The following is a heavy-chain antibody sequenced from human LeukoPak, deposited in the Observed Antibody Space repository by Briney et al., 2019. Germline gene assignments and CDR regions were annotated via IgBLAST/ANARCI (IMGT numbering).Heavy chain of an antibody. CDR2: ISYDGSNK. V-gene: IGHV3-30-3*01. CDR1: GFTFSSYA. CDR3: ASGSHYDSSGYYLGGY. Sequence: GGYLRPSCAASGFTFSSYAMHWVRQAPGKGLEWVAVISYDGSNKYYADSVKGRFTISRDNSKNTLYLQMNSLRAEDTAVYYCASGSHYDSSGYYLGGYWGQGTLVTVSS. D-gene: IGHD3-22*01. J-gene: IGHJ4*02.